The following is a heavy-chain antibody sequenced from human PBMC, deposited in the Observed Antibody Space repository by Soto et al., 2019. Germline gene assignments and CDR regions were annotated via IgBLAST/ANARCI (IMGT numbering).Heavy chain of an antibody. CDR2: IKPDGSEK. CDR1: GFTFSSYG. D-gene: IGHD3-3*01. CDR3: ARDRYSYYDFWSGSLPYYYYGMDV. V-gene: IGHV3-7*01. Sequence: EVQLVESGGGLVQPGGSLRLSCAASGFTFSSYGMSWVRQAPGKGLEWVANIKPDGSEKYYVDSVKGRFTISRDNAKNSLDLQMNSLRAEDTAVYYCARDRYSYYDFWSGSLPYYYYGMDVWGQGTTVTVSS. J-gene: IGHJ6*02.